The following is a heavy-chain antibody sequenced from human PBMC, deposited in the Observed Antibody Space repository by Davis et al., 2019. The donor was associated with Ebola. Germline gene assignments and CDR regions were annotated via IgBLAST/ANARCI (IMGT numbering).Heavy chain of an antibody. D-gene: IGHD2-15*01. Sequence: SAQVSCKASAGTFSSYAIICVRHDPAQGLEWMGRIIPILGIANYAQKFQGRVTITADKSTSTAYMELSSRRSEDTAVYYCAGGPFGVVVVAATDYWGQGTLVTVSS. V-gene: IGHV1-69*04. J-gene: IGHJ4*02. CDR1: AGTFSSYA. CDR3: AGGPFGVVVVAATDY. CDR2: IIPILGIA.